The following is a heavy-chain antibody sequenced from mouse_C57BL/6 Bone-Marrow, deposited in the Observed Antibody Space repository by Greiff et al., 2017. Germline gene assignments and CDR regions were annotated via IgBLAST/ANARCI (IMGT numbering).Heavy chain of an antibody. Sequence: QVQLQQSGPELVKPGASVKISCKASGYAFSSSWMNWVKQRPGKGLEWIGRIYPGDGDTNYNGKFKGKATLTADKSSSTAYMQHSSLTSEDSAVYFGARSDYGSSRDYAMDGWGQGTSVTVSS. D-gene: IGHD1-1*01. CDR3: ARSDYGSSRDYAMDG. V-gene: IGHV1-82*01. CDR2: IYPGDGDT. J-gene: IGHJ4*01. CDR1: GYAFSSSW.